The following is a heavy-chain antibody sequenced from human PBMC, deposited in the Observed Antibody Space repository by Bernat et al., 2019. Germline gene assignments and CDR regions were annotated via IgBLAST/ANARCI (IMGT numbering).Heavy chain of an antibody. CDR1: GGSISSYY. D-gene: IGHD2-2*01. Sequence: QVQLQESGPGLVKPSETLSLTCTVSGGSISSYYWSWIRQPPGKGLEWIGYIYYSGSTNYNPSLKSRVTISVDTSKNQFSLKLSSVTAADTAVYYCARDSCSSTSCYRYYYYGMDVWGQGTTVTVSS. V-gene: IGHV4-59*12. CDR2: IYYSGST. J-gene: IGHJ6*02. CDR3: ARDSCSSTSCYRYYYYGMDV.